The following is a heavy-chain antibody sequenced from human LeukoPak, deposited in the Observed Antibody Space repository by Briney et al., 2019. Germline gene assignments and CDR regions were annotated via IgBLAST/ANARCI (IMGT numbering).Heavy chain of an antibody. CDR1: GGSFSGYY. Sequence: PPETLSLTCAVYGGSFSGYYWSWIRQPPGKGLEWIGEINHSGSTNYNPSLKSRVTISVDTSKNQFSLKLSSVTAADTAVYYCARGRWNSFDYWGQGTLVTVSS. V-gene: IGHV4-34*01. D-gene: IGHD1-7*01. CDR3: ARGRWNSFDY. J-gene: IGHJ4*02. CDR2: INHSGST.